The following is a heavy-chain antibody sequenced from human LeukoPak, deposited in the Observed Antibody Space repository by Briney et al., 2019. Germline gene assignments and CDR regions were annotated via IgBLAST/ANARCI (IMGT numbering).Heavy chain of an antibody. V-gene: IGHV1-2*02. CDR3: ARRVRSRSSDGDAFDI. CDR2: INPNSGGT. J-gene: IGHJ3*02. Sequence: KXSXXAXGXTXTGXYMHWVRQAPGQGLEWMGWINPNSGGTNYAQKFQGRVTMTRDTSISTAYMELSRLRSDDTAVYYCARRVRSRSSDGDAFDIWGQGTMVTVS. D-gene: IGHD3-22*01. CDR1: GXTXTGXY.